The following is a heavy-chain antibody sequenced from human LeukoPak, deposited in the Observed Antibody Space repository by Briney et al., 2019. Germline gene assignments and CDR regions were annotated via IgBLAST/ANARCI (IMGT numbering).Heavy chain of an antibody. D-gene: IGHD3-22*01. J-gene: IGHJ3*02. CDR1: GFTFSSYS. CDR2: LFSSSTYR. CDR3: ARMDDSSGYAFDI. V-gene: IGHV3-21*01. Sequence: GGSLRLSCAASGFTFSSYSMNWVRQAPGKGLEWGSSLFSSSTYRYYADSVKGRFTISRDNAKNSLYLQMNSLRGEDTAVYYCARMDDSSGYAFDIWGQGTMVTVSS.